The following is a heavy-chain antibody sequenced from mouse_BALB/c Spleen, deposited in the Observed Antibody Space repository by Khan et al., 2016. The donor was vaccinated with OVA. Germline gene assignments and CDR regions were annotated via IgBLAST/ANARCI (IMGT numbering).Heavy chain of an antibody. CDR1: GFNIKDTY. Sequence: EVQLQQSGADLVKPGASVRLSCTSSGFNIKDTYMHWVKQRPEQGLEWIGRIDPANGDTKYDPKFQGKATITADTSSNTAYLQLSSLTSEDTAVYYCALIYYGSYNYFDYWGQGTTLTVSS. J-gene: IGHJ2*01. CDR3: ALIYYGSYNYFDY. V-gene: IGHV14-3*02. D-gene: IGHD2-1*01. CDR2: IDPANGDT.